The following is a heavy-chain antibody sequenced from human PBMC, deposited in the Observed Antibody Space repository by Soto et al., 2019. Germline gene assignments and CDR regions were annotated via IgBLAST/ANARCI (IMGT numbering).Heavy chain of an antibody. J-gene: IGHJ6*04. D-gene: IGHD3-16*02. CDR1: GFTLSTYA. V-gene: IGHV3-23*01. Sequence: GSLRLSCAASGFTLSTYAMRWVRQAPGKGLEWVSAITHTGDITLHADSVKGRFTISRDDSKNTLYLQMNSLRDGDTALYYCARVGPNLSMDVWGKGTTVTVSS. CDR3: ARVGPNLSMDV. CDR2: ITHTGDIT.